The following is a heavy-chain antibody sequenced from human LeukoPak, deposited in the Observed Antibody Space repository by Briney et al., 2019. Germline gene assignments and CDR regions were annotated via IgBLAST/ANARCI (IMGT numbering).Heavy chain of an antibody. J-gene: IGHJ4*02. CDR1: GFTFSSYW. CDR2: IKQDGSEK. Sequence: GGSLRLSCAASGFTFSSYWMSWVRQAPGKGLEWVANIKQDGSEKYYVDSVKGRFTISRDNAKNSLYLQMNSLRAEDTAVYYCAREGPTPVVVPAATFDYWGQGTLVTVSS. D-gene: IGHD2-2*01. V-gene: IGHV3-7*01. CDR3: AREGPTPVVVPAATFDY.